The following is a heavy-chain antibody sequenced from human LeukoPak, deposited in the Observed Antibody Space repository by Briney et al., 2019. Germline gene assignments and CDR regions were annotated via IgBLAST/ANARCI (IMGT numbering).Heavy chain of an antibody. J-gene: IGHJ5*02. Sequence: PSETLSLTCTVSGGSISSYYWSWIRQPPGKGLEWIGYIYYSGSTNYNPSLKSRVTISVDTSKNQFSLKLSSVTAADTAVYYCARLYYCDSSGSSWGQGTLVTVSS. CDR1: GGSISSYY. V-gene: IGHV4-59*08. CDR2: IYYSGST. CDR3: ARLYYCDSSGSS. D-gene: IGHD3-22*01.